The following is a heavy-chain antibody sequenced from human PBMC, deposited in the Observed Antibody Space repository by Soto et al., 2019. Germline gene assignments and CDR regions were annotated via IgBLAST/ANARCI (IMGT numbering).Heavy chain of an antibody. D-gene: IGHD6-13*01. Sequence: SETLSLTCSVSGDSLRSYYWSWIRQSPGKGLEWLGYIYNGGGPKYNPSLQSRVTISVDTSKNQFSLKLSSVTAADTAVYYCARARPRVAAAGTNYYYGMDVWGQGTTVTVSS. J-gene: IGHJ6*02. CDR1: GDSLRSYY. CDR2: IYNGGGP. V-gene: IGHV4-59*01. CDR3: ARARPRVAAAGTNYYYGMDV.